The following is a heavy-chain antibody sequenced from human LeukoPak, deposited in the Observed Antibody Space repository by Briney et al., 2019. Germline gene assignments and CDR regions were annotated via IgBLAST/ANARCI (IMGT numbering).Heavy chain of an antibody. CDR2: IYYSGST. D-gene: IGHD1-26*01. V-gene: IGHV4-59*01. CDR3: AGYSGSYFDY. J-gene: IGHJ4*02. Sequence: KPGGSLRLSCTASGFTFSTYWMSWVRQPPGKGLEWIGYIYYSGSTNYNPSLKSRVTISVDTSKNQFSLKLSSVTAADTAVYYCAGYSGSYFDYWGQGTLVTVSS. CDR1: GFTFSTYW.